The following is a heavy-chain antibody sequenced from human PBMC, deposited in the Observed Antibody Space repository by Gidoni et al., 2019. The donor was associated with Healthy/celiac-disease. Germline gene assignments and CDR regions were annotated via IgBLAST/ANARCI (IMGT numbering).Heavy chain of an antibody. CDR1: GGSISSRSYY. J-gene: IGHJ5*02. CDR2: IYYSGST. Sequence: HLQLQESGPGLVKPSETLSLTCTVSGGSISSRSYYWGWIRQPPGKGLEGIGSIYYSGSTYYNPSLKSRVTISVDTSKNQFSLKLSSVTAADTAVYYCARDGPNYYDSSGYLHWFDPWGQGTLVTVSS. V-gene: IGHV4-39*07. D-gene: IGHD3-22*01. CDR3: ARDGPNYYDSSGYLHWFDP.